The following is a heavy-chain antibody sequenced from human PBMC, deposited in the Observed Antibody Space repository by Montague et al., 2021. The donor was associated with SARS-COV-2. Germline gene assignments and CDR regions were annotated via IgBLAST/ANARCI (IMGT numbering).Heavy chain of an antibody. CDR3: ARGAPGY. CDR1: GGSFSDYH. J-gene: IGHJ4*02. V-gene: IGHV4-34*01. Sequence: SETLSLTCAVYGGSFSDYHWTWIRQSPGEGLEWIGHINHGGSTKYNPPLKTRVTISIDTSKKQFSLKLTSVTAADTAVYYCARGAPGYWGQGTLVTVSS. D-gene: IGHD1-1*01. CDR2: INHGGST.